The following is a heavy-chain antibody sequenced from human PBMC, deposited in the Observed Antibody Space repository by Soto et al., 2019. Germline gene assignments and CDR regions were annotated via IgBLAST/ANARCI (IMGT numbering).Heavy chain of an antibody. CDR3: AKDHLIGGKMGY. CDR2: ISGSGGST. Sequence: EVQLLESGGGLVQPGGSLRLSCAASGFTFSSYAMSWVRQAPGKGLEWVSAISGSGGSTYYADSVKGRFTISRDNSKNRLYLQMNSLRAEDTAVYYCAKDHLIGGKMGYWGQGTLVTVSS. V-gene: IGHV3-23*01. J-gene: IGHJ4*02. D-gene: IGHD2-15*01. CDR1: GFTFSSYA.